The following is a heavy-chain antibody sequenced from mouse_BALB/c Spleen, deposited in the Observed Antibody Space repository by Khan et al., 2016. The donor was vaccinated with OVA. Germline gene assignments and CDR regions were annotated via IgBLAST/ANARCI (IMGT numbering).Heavy chain of an antibody. CDR3: ARQPYYHYNIMDY. J-gene: IGHJ4*01. CDR1: GFSLTNYG. D-gene: IGHD2-10*01. CDR2: IWSDGST. V-gene: IGHV2-6-1*01. Sequence: QVQLKQSGPGLVAPSQSPSITCTISGFSLTNYGVHWVRQPPGKGLEWLVVIWSDGSTTYNSALKSRLSISKDNSKSQVFLKINSLQTDDTAMYFCARQPYYHYNIMDYWGQGTSVTVSS.